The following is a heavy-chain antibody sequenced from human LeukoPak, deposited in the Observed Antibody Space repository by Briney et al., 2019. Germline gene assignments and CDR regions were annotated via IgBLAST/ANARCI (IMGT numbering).Heavy chain of an antibody. CDR3: ARGGAMIVLDY. V-gene: IGHV3-21*01. Sequence: GGSLRLSCAGSGFTFSSYWMSWVRQAPGKGLEWVSSISSSSSYIYYADSVKGRFTISRDNAKNSLYLQMNSLRAEDTAVYYCARGGAMIVLDYWGQGTLVTVSS. CDR1: GFTFSSYW. J-gene: IGHJ4*02. CDR2: ISSSSSYI. D-gene: IGHD3-22*01.